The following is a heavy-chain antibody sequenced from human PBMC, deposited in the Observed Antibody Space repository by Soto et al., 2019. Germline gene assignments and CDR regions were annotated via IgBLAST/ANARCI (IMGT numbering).Heavy chain of an antibody. CDR3: AGPDSSGYYVHRGDDAFDI. V-gene: IGHV1-3*01. CDR1: GYTFTSYA. J-gene: IGHJ3*02. CDR2: INAGNGNT. D-gene: IGHD3-22*01. Sequence: QVQLVQSGAEVKKPGASVKVSCKASGYTFTSYAMHWVRQAPGQRLEWMGWINAGNGNTKYSQKFQGRVTITRDTXXSXAXXERSSVRSEDTAVYYCAGPDSSGYYVHRGDDAFDIWGQGTMVTVSS.